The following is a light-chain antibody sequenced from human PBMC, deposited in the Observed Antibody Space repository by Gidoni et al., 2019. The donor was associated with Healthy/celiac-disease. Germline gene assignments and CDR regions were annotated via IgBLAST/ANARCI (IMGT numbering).Light chain of an antibody. CDR2: DVS. J-gene: IGLJ3*02. Sequence: SALTPPAPVSGSPGQAIPLSCTGTSSDVGGYNYVSWYQQHPGKAPKLMIYDVSNRPSGVSNRFSGSKSGNTASLTISGLQAEDEADYYCSSYTSSSTLRVFGGGTKLTVL. V-gene: IGLV2-14*01. CDR3: SSYTSSSTLRV. CDR1: SSDVGGYNY.